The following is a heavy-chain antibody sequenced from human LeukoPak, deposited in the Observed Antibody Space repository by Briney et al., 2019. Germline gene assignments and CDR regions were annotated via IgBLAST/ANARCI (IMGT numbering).Heavy chain of an antibody. CDR1: GDTFTTYA. CDR2: IIPMFGTP. Sequence: ASVKVSCKASGDTFTTYAIIGVRQAPGQGLEWMGGIIPMFGTPNYEQRLQGRVTITADKSTKTAYMELSSLRSEDTAVYYCARAGIPGYCTNVTCSNWLDPWGQGTLVTVSS. CDR3: ARAGIPGYCTNVTCSNWLDP. D-gene: IGHD2-8*01. J-gene: IGHJ5*02. V-gene: IGHV1-69*06.